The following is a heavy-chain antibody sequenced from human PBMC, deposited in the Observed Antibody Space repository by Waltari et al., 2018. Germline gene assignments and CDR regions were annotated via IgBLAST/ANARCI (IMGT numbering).Heavy chain of an antibody. CDR1: GGSLSVYY. CDR2: IKHSGST. CDR3: ARGFVSDWFDP. D-gene: IGHD2-15*01. V-gene: IGHV4-34*01. Sequence: QVQLQQWGAGLLKPSETLSLTCAVYGGSLSVYYCGRIRQPPGKWLEWIGEIKHSGSTNYHPSLKSRVTISVDTSKNQFSLKLGSVTAADTAVYYCARGFVSDWFDPWGQGTLVTVSS. J-gene: IGHJ5*02.